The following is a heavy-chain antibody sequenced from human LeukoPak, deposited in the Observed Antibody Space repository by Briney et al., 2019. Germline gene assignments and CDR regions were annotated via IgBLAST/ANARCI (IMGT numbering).Heavy chain of an antibody. D-gene: IGHD3-10*01. CDR3: TTDGLMVRGVMHND. CDR2: IKSKSDGGTT. Sequence: GGSLRLSCAASGFTFSNAWMSWVRQAPGKGLEWVGRIKSKSDGGTTDYAAPVKGRFTISRDDSENTLFLQMNSLKTEDTAVYYCTTDGLMVRGVMHNDWGQGTLVTVSS. V-gene: IGHV3-15*01. J-gene: IGHJ4*02. CDR1: GFTFSNAW.